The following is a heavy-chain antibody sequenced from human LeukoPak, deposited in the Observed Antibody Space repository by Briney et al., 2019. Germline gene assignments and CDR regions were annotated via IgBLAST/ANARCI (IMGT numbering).Heavy chain of an antibody. D-gene: IGHD4-17*01. J-gene: IGHJ3*02. Sequence: SETLSLTCTVSGGSISSSSYYWGWIRQPPGKGLEWIGSIYYSGSTYYNPSLKSRVTISVDTSKNQFSLKLSSVTAADTAVYYCARDPYGDHPSGAFDIWGQGTMVTVSS. CDR1: GGSISSSSYY. V-gene: IGHV4-39*07. CDR3: ARDPYGDHPSGAFDI. CDR2: IYYSGST.